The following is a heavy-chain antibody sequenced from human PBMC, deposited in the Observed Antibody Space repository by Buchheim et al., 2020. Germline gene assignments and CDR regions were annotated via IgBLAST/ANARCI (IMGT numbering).Heavy chain of an antibody. V-gene: IGHV2-5*02. J-gene: IGHJ5*02. D-gene: IGHD6-13*01. CDR1: GFSFTTAGMG. Sequence: QIPLKESGPTLVKPTQTLTLTCTFSGFSFTTAGMGVGWIRQPPEKALEWLAIIYWDDDKRYSPSLNSRLSITKDTSKNQVVLTMTNMDPVDTATYYCAYLQYNSGWYWVDPWGQGTL. CDR3: AYLQYNSGWYWVDP. CDR2: IYWDDDK.